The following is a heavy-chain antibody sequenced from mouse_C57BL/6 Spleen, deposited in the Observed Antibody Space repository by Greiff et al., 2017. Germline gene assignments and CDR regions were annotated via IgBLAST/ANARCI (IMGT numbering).Heavy chain of an antibody. Sequence: QVQLQQPGAELVKPGASVKLSCKASGYTFTSYWMQWVKQRPGQGLEWIGEIDPSDSYTNYNQKFKGKATLTVDTSSSTAYMQLSSLTSEDSAVYYCSRGEVYGNYYFDYGGQGTTLTVSS. CDR2: IDPSDSYT. CDR3: SRGEVYGNYYFDY. CDR1: GYTFTSYW. V-gene: IGHV1-50*01. J-gene: IGHJ2*01. D-gene: IGHD2-1*01.